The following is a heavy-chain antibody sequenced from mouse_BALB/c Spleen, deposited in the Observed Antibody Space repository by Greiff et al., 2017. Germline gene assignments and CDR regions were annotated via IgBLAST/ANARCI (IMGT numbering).Heavy chain of an antibody. CDR3: ARNPGKGSWFAY. D-gene: IGHD4-1*01. V-gene: IGHV2-2*02. J-gene: IGHJ3*01. CDR2: IWSGGST. CDR1: GFSLTSYG. Sequence: VMLVESGPGLVQPSQSLSITCTVSGFSLTSYGVHWVRQSPGKGLEWLGVIWSGGSTDYNAAFISRLSISKDNSKSQVFFKMNSLQANDTAIYYCARNPGKGSWFAYWGQGTLVTVSA.